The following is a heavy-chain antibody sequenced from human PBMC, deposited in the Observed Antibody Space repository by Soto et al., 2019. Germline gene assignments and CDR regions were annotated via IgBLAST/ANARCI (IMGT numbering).Heavy chain of an antibody. CDR2: IYSGGST. CDR1: GFTVVTNY. CDR3: ARRSSGYPYYFDY. V-gene: IGHV3-53*02. J-gene: IGHJ4*02. Sequence: EVQLVETGGGLIQPGGSLRLPCAASGFTVVTNYISWFRQPPGKGLEWVSLIYSGGSTYYADSVKGRFTISSDNSKNTLYLQMNSLRAEDTAVYYCARRSSGYPYYFDYWGQGTLVTVSS. D-gene: IGHD3-22*01.